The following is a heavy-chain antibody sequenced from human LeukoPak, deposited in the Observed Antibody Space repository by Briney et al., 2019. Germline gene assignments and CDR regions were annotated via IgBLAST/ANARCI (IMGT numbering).Heavy chain of an antibody. V-gene: IGHV4-59*01. Sequence: SETLSLTCTVSGGSISSYYWSWIRQPPGKGLEWIGYIYYSGSTNYNPSLKSRVTISVDTSKNQFSLKLSSVTAADTAVYYCAAGLVPDAFDIWGQGTMVTVSS. CDR1: GGSISSYY. J-gene: IGHJ3*02. CDR3: AAGLVPDAFDI. D-gene: IGHD6-19*01. CDR2: IYYSGST.